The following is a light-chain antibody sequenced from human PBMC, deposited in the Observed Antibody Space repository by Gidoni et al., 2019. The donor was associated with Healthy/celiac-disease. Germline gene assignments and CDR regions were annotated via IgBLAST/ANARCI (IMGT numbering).Light chain of an antibody. J-gene: IGLJ2*01. Sequence: QPGLTQPTSVSEAPRQRVTISCSGSSSNIGTNAVNWYQQLPGKAPKLLIYYDDLLPSGVSDRFSGSKSGPSASLAISGLQSEDEADYYCAAWDDSLNGQVFGGGTKLTVL. CDR3: AAWDDSLNGQV. CDR1: SSNIGTNA. V-gene: IGLV1-36*01. CDR2: YDD.